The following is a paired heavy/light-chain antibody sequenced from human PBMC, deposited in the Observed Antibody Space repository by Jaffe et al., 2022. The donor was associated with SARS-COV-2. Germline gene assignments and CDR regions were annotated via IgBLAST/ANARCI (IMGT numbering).Light chain of an antibody. J-gene: IGKJ4*01. Sequence: DIQVTQSPSSVSASVGDRVTITCRASQALNSWLAWYQQKPGRAPNLLISGASSLQSGVPSRFSGSGSGTDFTLTISSLQPEDFATYYCQQTLSFPLTFGGGTKVEIK. CDR2: GAS. V-gene: IGKV1D-12*01. CDR3: QQTLSFPLT. CDR1: QALNSW.
Heavy chain of an antibody. CDR3: AKDLRGGYGNGYIDS. D-gene: IGHD2-15*01. J-gene: IGHJ4*02. Sequence: EVQLLESGGGLVQPGGSLRLSCEASGFILSNYAMTWVRQAPGRGLEWVSLINPSGTKTYYADSVKGRFTISRDNSKNTLSLQMNSLRADDTAMYYCAKDLRGGYGNGYIDSWGQGTLVTVSS. CDR2: INPSGTKT. CDR1: GFILSNYA. V-gene: IGHV3-23*01.